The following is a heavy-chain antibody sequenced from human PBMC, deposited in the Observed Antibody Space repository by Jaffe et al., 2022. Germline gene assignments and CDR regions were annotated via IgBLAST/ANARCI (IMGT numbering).Heavy chain of an antibody. CDR2: ISGSGGST. D-gene: IGHD6-13*01. CDR3: ANPGNRPYSSPGDY. V-gene: IGHV3-23*01. J-gene: IGHJ4*02. Sequence: EVQLLESGGGLVQPGGSLRLSCAASGFTFSSYAMSWVRQAPGKGLEWVSAISGSGGSTYYADSVKGRFTISRDNSKNTLYLQMNSLRAEDTAVYYCANPGNRPYSSPGDYWGQGTLVTVSS. CDR1: GFTFSSYA.